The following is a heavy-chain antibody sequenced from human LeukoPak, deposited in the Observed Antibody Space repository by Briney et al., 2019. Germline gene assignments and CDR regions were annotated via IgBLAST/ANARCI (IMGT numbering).Heavy chain of an antibody. J-gene: IGHJ3*02. V-gene: IGHV3-7*01. CDR1: GFTFSHYW. CDR3: AREDMWAFDM. D-gene: IGHD2-15*01. Sequence: TLCLSCAASGFTFSHYWMSWGREAPREGLGWVADIKPDGSDKYYVDSVKGRFTISRDNAKNTLYLQMDSLRAEDTAVYYCAREDMWAFDMWGQGTMVTVSS. CDR2: IKPDGSDK.